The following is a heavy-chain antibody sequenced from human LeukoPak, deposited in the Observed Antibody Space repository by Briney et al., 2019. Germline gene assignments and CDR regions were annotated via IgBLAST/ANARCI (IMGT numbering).Heavy chain of an antibody. CDR2: IYTSGST. J-gene: IGHJ6*03. D-gene: IGHD2-21*02. Sequence: SETLSLTCTVSGGSVSSYYWSWIRQPPGKGLEWVGYIYTSGSTYYNPSLKSRVTISVDTSKNQFSLRLSSVTAADTALYCCAKTDHYYYFMDVWGKGTTVTVSS. CDR1: GGSVSSYY. CDR3: AKTDHYYYFMDV. V-gene: IGHV4-4*09.